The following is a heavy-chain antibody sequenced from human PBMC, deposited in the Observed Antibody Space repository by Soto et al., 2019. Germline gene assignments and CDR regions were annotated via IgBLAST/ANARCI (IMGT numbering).Heavy chain of an antibody. J-gene: IGHJ4*02. CDR2: ISESSDTI. CDR1: GFTFSDYS. V-gene: IGHV3-48*01. Sequence: EVQLVESGGGLVQPGGSLRLSCTASGFTFSDYSMDWVRQTPGKGLEWLSYISESSDTIYYADSVKGRFTISRGNAKNSLFLQMSSLRGEDTAVYYCARDKMGELSIADYWGQGTAVPVSS. CDR3: ARDKMGELSIADY. D-gene: IGHD3-16*02.